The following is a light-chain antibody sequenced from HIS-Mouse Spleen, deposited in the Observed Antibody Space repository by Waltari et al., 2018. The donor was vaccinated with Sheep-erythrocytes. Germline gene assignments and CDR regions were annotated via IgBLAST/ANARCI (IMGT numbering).Light chain of an antibody. Sequence: QSALTQPASVSGSPGQSITISCTGTSSDVGGYNYVSWYQQHPGKAPKHILYDVSNRPSCVSNPFSGSKSGTTASLTISGLQAEDEADYYCSSYTSSSTSWVFGGGTKLTVL. CDR1: SSDVGGYNY. J-gene: IGLJ3*02. V-gene: IGLV2-14*03. CDR3: SSYTSSSTSWV. CDR2: DVS.